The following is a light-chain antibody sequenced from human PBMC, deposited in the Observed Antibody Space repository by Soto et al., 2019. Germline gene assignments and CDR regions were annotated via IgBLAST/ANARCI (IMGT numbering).Light chain of an antibody. CDR1: SGDIGDYKY. CDR2: DVS. CDR3: SSYTSTNFVI. J-gene: IGLJ2*01. V-gene: IGLV2-14*01. Sequence: QSALTQPASVSGSPGQSITISCTGSSGDIGDYKYVSWYKQHPGKAPKLMIYDVSNPPSGVSKRFSASKSGNTASLTISGLQAEDAADYYCSSYTSTNFVIFGGGTKLTVL.